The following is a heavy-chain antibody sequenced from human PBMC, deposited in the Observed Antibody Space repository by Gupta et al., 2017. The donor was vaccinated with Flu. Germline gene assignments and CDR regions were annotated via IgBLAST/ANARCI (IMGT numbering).Heavy chain of an antibody. Sequence: VRQATGQGLEWMGWMNPNSGNTGYAQKFQGRVTMTRNTSISTAYMERSSLRSEDTAVYYCARGFLSFNSGCTSVGGYMDVWGKGTTVTVSS. V-gene: IGHV1-8*01. J-gene: IGHJ6*03. D-gene: IGHD3-10*01. CDR3: ARGFLSFNSGCTSVGGYMDV. CDR2: MNPNSGNT.